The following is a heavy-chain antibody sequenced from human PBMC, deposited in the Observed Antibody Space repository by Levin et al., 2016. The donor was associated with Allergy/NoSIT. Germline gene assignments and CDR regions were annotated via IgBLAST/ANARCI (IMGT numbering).Heavy chain of an antibody. D-gene: IGHD4-17*01. V-gene: IGHV5-10-1*01. CDR2: IDPSDSYT. CDR3: ARLFLLSEGSVTPVDWFDP. J-gene: IGHJ5*02. Sequence: VRQMPGKGLEWMGRIDPSDSYTNYSPSFQGHVTISADKSISTAYLQWSSLKASDTAMYYCARLFLLSEGSVTPVDWFDPWGQGTLVTVSS.